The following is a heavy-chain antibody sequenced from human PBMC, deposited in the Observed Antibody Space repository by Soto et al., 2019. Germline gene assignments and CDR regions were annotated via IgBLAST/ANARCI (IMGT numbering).Heavy chain of an antibody. CDR2: ISWNSGSI. CDR3: AKDMRRAAAGTLALSFDY. V-gene: IGHV3-9*01. J-gene: IGHJ4*02. Sequence: GGSLRLSCAASGFTFDDYAMHWVRQAPGKGLEWVSGISWNSGSIGYADFVKGRFTISRDNAKNSLYLQMNSLRAEDTALYYCAKDMRRAAAGTLALSFDYWGQGTLVTVSS. D-gene: IGHD6-13*01. CDR1: GFTFDDYA.